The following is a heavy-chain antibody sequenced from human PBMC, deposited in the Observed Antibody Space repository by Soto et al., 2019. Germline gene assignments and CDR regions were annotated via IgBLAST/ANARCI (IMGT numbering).Heavy chain of an antibody. D-gene: IGHD6-13*01. J-gene: IGHJ5*02. CDR2: IYPGDSET. CDR1: GYSFTNYW. CDR3: ARHGGSSWSHNWFDP. Sequence: GESLKISCKGSGYSFTNYWIGWVRQMPGKGLEWIGIIYPGDSETKYSPSFQGQVTISADKSISTAYLQWSSLKASDIAIYYCARHGGSSWSHNWFDPWGQGTLVTVSS. V-gene: IGHV5-51*01.